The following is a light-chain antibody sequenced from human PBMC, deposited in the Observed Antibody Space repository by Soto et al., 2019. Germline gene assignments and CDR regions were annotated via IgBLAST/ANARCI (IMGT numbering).Light chain of an antibody. CDR3: SSKTRSNTRV. Sequence: QSTLTQPASVSGSPGQSITIFCTGTSSDIGAYNYVSWYQLHPGKAPKLMIYDVNNRPSGVSNRFSGSKSGNTASLTISGLQSEDEADYYCSSKTRSNTRVFGGGTKLTVL. CDR2: DVN. J-gene: IGLJ3*02. V-gene: IGLV2-14*01. CDR1: SSDIGAYNY.